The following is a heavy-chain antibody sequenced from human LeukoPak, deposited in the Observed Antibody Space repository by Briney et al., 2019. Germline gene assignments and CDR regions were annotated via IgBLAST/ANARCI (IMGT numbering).Heavy chain of an antibody. J-gene: IGHJ4*02. CDR2: IKSKSDGGTI. CDR3: TTDGLYSIDN. D-gene: IGHD2-15*01. Sequence: PGGTLRLSCAASGFTFSSYGMSWVRQAPGKGLEWVGRIKSKSDGGTIDYAAPVKGRFTISRDDSKNTLYLQIHSLKTEDTAVYYCTTDGLYSIDNWGQGTLVTVSS. CDR1: GFTFSSYG. V-gene: IGHV3-15*01.